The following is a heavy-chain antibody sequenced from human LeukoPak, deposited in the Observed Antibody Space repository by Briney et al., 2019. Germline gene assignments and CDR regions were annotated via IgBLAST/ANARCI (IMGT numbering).Heavy chain of an antibody. Sequence: PGGSLRLSCAASGFTFSSYSMNRVGQAPGKGLEGVSSISSSSSYIYYADSVKGRFTISRDNAKNSLYLQMNSLRAEDTAVYYCARDWHCSSTSCPTNDYWGQGTLVTVSS. J-gene: IGHJ4*02. CDR2: ISSSSSYI. V-gene: IGHV3-21*01. CDR3: ARDWHCSSTSCPTNDY. D-gene: IGHD2-2*01. CDR1: GFTFSSYS.